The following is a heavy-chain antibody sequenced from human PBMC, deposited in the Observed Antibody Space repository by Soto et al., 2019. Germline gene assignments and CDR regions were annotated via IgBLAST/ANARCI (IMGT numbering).Heavy chain of an antibody. CDR1: GRSITNYY. CDR3: ARHGFGRLHGLVDV. CDR2: IKYNGDS. V-gene: IGHV4-59*08. D-gene: IGHD3-10*01. J-gene: IGHJ6*02. Sequence: SEALSRTSSCSGRSITNYYCSRFRQPPGEGLEWIGYIKYNGDSAHHLSLKRRVTMSMDTSKTQFSLMLESVTATDTAVYYCARHGFGRLHGLVDVWGQGITVTVSS.